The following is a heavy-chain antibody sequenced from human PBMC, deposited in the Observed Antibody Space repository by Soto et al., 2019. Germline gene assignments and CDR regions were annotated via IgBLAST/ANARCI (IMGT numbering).Heavy chain of an antibody. Sequence: SVKVSCKASGGTFSSYAISWVRQAPGQGLEWMGGIIPIFGTANYAQKFQGRVTITAEKSKSTAYMELSSLRSEDTAVYYCARDIGPIVVVTTGMDVWGQGTTVTVSS. CDR1: GGTFSSYA. J-gene: IGHJ6*02. V-gene: IGHV1-69*06. CDR2: IIPIFGTA. D-gene: IGHD2-21*02. CDR3: ARDIGPIVVVTTGMDV.